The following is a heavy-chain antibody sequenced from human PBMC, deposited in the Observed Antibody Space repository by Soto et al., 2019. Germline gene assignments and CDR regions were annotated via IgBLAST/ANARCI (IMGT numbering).Heavy chain of an antibody. D-gene: IGHD4-17*01. J-gene: IGHJ6*03. CDR1: GFTFSSYA. V-gene: IGHV3-23*01. CDR3: AKVGGDYVYYYYYMDV. Sequence: GSLRLSCAASGFTFSSYAMSWVRQAPGKGLEWVSAISGSGGSTYYADSVKGRFTISRDNSKNTLYLQMNSLRAEDTAVYYCAKVGGDYVYYYYYMDVWGKGTTVTVSS. CDR2: ISGSGGST.